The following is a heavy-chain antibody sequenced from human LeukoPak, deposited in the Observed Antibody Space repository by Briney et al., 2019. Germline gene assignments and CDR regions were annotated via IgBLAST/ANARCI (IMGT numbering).Heavy chain of an antibody. V-gene: IGHV3-74*01. Sequence: QSGGSLRLFCETAGFTFSSYVMHWVRRTPGKGLAWVSRISHDGIISYADSVRGRFTISRDNAKNTLILQMNSLRVEDTAVYYCARDWVYKIDYWGRGTLVTVSS. J-gene: IGHJ4*02. CDR3: ARDWVYKIDY. D-gene: IGHD5-24*01. CDR1: GFTFSSYV. CDR2: ISHDGII.